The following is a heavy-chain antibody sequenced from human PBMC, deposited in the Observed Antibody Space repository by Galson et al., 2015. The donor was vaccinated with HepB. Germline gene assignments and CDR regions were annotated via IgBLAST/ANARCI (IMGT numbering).Heavy chain of an antibody. CDR1: GFTFSSYG. D-gene: IGHD6-13*01. CDR2: IWYDGSNK. Sequence: SLRLSCAASGFTFSSYGMHWVRQAPGKGLEWVAVIWYDGSNKYYADSVKGRFTISRDNSKNTLYLQMNSLRAEDTAVYYCARYNYVIAAADDWGQGTLVTVSS. J-gene: IGHJ4*02. V-gene: IGHV3-33*01. CDR3: ARYNYVIAAADD.